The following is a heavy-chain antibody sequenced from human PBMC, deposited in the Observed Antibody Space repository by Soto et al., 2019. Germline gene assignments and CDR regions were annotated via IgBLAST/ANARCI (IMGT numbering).Heavy chain of an antibody. V-gene: IGHV2-26*01. CDR3: ARIRGLWFGEGLGGYYGMDV. Sequence: QVTLKESGPVLVKPTETLTLTCTVSGFSLSNARMGVSWIRQPPGKALEWLAHIFSNDEKSYSTSLKSRLTIPKDTSKSQVVLTMTNMDPVDTATYYCARIRGLWFGEGLGGYYGMDVWGQGTTVTVSS. CDR2: IFSNDEK. J-gene: IGHJ6*02. D-gene: IGHD3-10*01. CDR1: GFSLSNARMG.